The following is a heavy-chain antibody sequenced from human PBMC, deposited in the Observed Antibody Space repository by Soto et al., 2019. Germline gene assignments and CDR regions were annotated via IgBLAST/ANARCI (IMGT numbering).Heavy chain of an antibody. CDR1: GGSISSGDYY. Sequence: SETLSLTCTVSGGSISSGDYYWSWIRQPPGEGLEWIGYIYYSGSTYYNPSLKSRVTISVDTSKNQFSLKLSSVTAADTAVYYCARGSMVREAFDYWGQGTLVTVSS. D-gene: IGHD3-10*01. V-gene: IGHV4-30-4*01. CDR2: IYYSGST. J-gene: IGHJ4*02. CDR3: ARGSMVREAFDY.